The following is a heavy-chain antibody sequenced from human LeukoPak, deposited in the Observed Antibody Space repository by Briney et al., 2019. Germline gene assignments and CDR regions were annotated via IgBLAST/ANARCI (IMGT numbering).Heavy chain of an antibody. CDR1: GFTFSNYG. J-gene: IGHJ6*03. V-gene: IGHV3-48*01. CDR2: ISGGGTNI. CDR3: AREPVYYYYMDV. Sequence: GGSLRLSCAASGFTFSNYGMNWVRQAPGKGLEWVSYISGGGTNIYYADSVKGRFTISRDSAKDSLDLQMNSLRAEDTAVYYCAREPVYYYYMDVWGKGTTVTVSS.